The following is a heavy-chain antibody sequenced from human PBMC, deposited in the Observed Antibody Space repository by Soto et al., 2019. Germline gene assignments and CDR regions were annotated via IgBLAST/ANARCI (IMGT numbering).Heavy chain of an antibody. CDR3: ARGGNYGGNSPLDY. J-gene: IGHJ4*02. CDR2: IYYSGST. D-gene: IGHD4-17*01. Sequence: SETLSLTCTVSGGSISSYYWSWIRQPPGKGLEWIGYIYYSGSTNYNPSLKSRVTISVDTSKNRFSLKLSSVTAADTAVYYCARGGNYGGNSPLDYWGQGTLVTVSS. V-gene: IGHV4-59*01. CDR1: GGSISSYY.